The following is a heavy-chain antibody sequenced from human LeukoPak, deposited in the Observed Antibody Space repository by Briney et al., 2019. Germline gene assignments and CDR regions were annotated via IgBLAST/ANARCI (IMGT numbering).Heavy chain of an antibody. CDR3: ARDSLFGVVISSPNPNYGMDV. CDR1: GFIFSGYW. Sequence: GGSLRLSCAASGFIFSGYWMSWVRQAPGKGLERVANIKQDGSETYYVNSVKGRFTISRDNAKNSLYLEMNNLRAEDTAVYYCARDSLFGVVISSPNPNYGMDVWGQGTTVTVSS. V-gene: IGHV3-7*01. CDR2: IKQDGSET. D-gene: IGHD3-3*01. J-gene: IGHJ6*02.